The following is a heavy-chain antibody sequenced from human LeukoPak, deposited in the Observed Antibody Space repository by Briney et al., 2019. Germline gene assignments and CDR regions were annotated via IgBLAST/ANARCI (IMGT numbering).Heavy chain of an antibody. CDR3: ARFRSGWYMDY. D-gene: IGHD6-19*01. Sequence: PGRSLRLSCAASGFTFSSYGMHWVRQAPGEGLEWVAVIWNDGSKSNYPDSVKGRFTISRDDSKNTLFLQMSSLRVEDTAVYYCARFRSGWYMDYWGQGTLVTVSS. CDR2: IWNDGSKS. CDR1: GFTFSSYG. J-gene: IGHJ4*02. V-gene: IGHV3-33*01.